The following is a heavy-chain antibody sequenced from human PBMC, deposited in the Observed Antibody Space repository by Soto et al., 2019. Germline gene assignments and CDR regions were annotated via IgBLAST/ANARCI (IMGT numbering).Heavy chain of an antibody. Sequence: GGSLRLSCAASGFTFSSYGMHWVRQAPGKGLEWVAVIWYDGSNKYYADSVKGRFTISRDNSKNTLYLQMNSLRAEDTAVYYCARGDFGSGSYYGLLVYWGQGTLVTVSS. CDR2: IWYDGSNK. CDR3: ARGDFGSGSYYGLLVY. V-gene: IGHV3-33*01. J-gene: IGHJ4*02. D-gene: IGHD3-10*01. CDR1: GFTFSSYG.